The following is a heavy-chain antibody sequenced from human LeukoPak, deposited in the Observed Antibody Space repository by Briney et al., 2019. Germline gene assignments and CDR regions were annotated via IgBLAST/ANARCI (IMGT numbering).Heavy chain of an antibody. V-gene: IGHV1-2*02. CDR2: INPNSGGT. CDR3: ARDGYCSSTSCQGSP. Sequence: ASVKVSCKASGYTFTGYYMHWVRQAPGQGLEWMGWINPNSGGTNYAQKFQGRVTMTRDTSISTAYMELSRLRSDDTAVYYCARDGYCSSTSCQGSPRGQGTLVTVSS. J-gene: IGHJ5*02. CDR1: GYTFTGYY. D-gene: IGHD2-2*01.